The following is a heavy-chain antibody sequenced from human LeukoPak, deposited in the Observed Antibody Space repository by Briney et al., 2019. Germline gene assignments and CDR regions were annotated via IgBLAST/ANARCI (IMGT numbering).Heavy chain of an antibody. CDR2: ICYSGST. D-gene: IGHD5-12*01. V-gene: IGHV4-39*01. Sequence: SETLSLTCTVSGGSISSSSYYWGWIRQPPGKGLEWIGSICYSGSTYYNPSLKSRVTISVDTSKNQFSLKLSSVTAADTAVYYCARHKGVYEYSGYDLGGWFDSWGQGTLVTVSS. J-gene: IGHJ5*01. CDR3: ARHKGVYEYSGYDLGGWFDS. CDR1: GGSISSSSYY.